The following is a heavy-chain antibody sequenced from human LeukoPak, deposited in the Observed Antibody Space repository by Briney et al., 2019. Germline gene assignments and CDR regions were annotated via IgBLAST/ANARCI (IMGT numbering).Heavy chain of an antibody. V-gene: IGHV4-61*02. D-gene: IGHD3-22*01. Sequence: PSETLSLTCTVSGGSISSSNYYWSWIRQPAGKGLEWIGRIYTSGSTNYNPSLKSRVTISVDTSKNQFSLKLSSVTAADTAVYYCARRSYDSSGWSWGPFDIWGQGTMVTVSS. CDR3: ARRSYDSSGWSWGPFDI. CDR1: GGSISSSNYY. J-gene: IGHJ3*02. CDR2: IYTSGST.